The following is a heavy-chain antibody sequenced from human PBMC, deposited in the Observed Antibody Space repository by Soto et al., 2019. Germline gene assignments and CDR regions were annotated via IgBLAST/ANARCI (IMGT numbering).Heavy chain of an antibody. CDR1: DGSISSSAYR. CDR2: IYYSGSP. D-gene: IGHD4-4*01. V-gene: IGHV4-31*03. J-gene: IGHJ4*02. Sequence: QVQLQESGPGLVKPSQTLTLTCTVSDGSISSSAYRWSWIRQYPGKGLEWIGYIYYSGSPYYNPSRKSRVTVSVDTSKNQFSLKLSSVTAADTAVYYCARASSNYFDSWGQGTLVTVSS. CDR3: ARASSNYFDS.